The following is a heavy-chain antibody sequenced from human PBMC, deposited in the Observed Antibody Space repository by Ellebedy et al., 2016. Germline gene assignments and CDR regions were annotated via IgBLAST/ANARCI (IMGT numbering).Heavy chain of an antibody. CDR2: ISSDGTYK. CDR3: AKDRGSNYFHYYEMDV. CDR1: EFTFSDYA. J-gene: IGHJ6*02. D-gene: IGHD3-16*01. V-gene: IGHV3-30*18. Sequence: GESLKISXAASEFTFSDYAMGWVRQAPGKGLGWVAVISSDGTYKYYADSVKGRFTISRDNSKNTVYLQMNSLRAEDTAVYYCAKDRGSNYFHYYEMDVWGQGTTVTVSS.